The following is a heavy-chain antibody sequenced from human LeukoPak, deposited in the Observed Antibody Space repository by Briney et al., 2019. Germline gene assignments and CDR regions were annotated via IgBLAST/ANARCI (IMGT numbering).Heavy chain of an antibody. D-gene: IGHD6-13*01. CDR2: MFYSGNT. CDR1: GGSISSYY. CDR3: SSHSRAGHYYFYYMVV. Sequence: SETLSLTCTVSGGSISSYYLSWIRQPPGKGLEWIGYMFYSGNTNYNPSLKSRVTISVDTSKNQFSLKLNSVTAADTAVYYCSSHSRAGHYYFYYMVVWGKGTTVTVSS. V-gene: IGHV4-59*08. J-gene: IGHJ6*03.